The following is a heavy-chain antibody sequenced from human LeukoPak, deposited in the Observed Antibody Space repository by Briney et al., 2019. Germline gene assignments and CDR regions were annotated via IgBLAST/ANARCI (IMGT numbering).Heavy chain of an antibody. D-gene: IGHD3-10*01. CDR2: ISSSGSTI. CDR3: ARENLYYYGSTVSGYYYYMDV. CDR1: GFTFSSYE. V-gene: IGHV3-48*03. Sequence: GGSLRLSCAASGFTFSSYEMNWVRQAPGKGLEWVSYISSSGSTIYYADSVKGRFTISRDNAKNSLYLQMNSLRAEDTAVYYCARENLYYYGSTVSGYYYYMDVWGKGTTVTISS. J-gene: IGHJ6*03.